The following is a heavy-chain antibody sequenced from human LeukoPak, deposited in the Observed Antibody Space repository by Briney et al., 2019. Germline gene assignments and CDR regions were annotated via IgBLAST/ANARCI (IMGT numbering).Heavy chain of an antibody. Sequence: GGSLRLSCAASGFTFSSYAMSWVRQAPGKGLEWVSAISGSGGSTYYADSVKGRFTISRDNSKNTLYLQMNSLRAEDTAVYYCAKLSGRGRAQYWYFDLWGRGTLVTVSS. J-gene: IGHJ2*01. V-gene: IGHV3-23*01. D-gene: IGHD6-25*01. CDR3: AKLSGRGRAQYWYFDL. CDR1: GFTFSSYA. CDR2: ISGSGGST.